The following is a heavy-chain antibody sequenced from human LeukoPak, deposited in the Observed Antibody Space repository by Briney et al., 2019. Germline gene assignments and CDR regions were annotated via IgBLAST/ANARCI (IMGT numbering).Heavy chain of an antibody. CDR3: ARYEQRLGVPTSDP. Sequence: GGSLRLSCAASGFTFNSYWMVWVRQAPGKGLEWVSCINPDGSWTLHADSVKGRFTISRDYAKNTLYLQMNSLRVEDTAMYYCARYEQRLGVPTSDPWSQGTLVTVSS. J-gene: IGHJ5*02. CDR2: INPDGSWT. D-gene: IGHD6-25*01. CDR1: GFTFNSYW. V-gene: IGHV3-74*01.